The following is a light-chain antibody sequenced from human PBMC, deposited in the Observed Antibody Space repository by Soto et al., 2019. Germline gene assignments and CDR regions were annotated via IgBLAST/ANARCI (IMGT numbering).Light chain of an antibody. J-gene: IGLJ2*01. CDR3: QTWVSGIEV. CDR1: SGHSSYA. V-gene: IGLV4-69*01. Sequence: QSVLTQSPSASASLGASVKHTCTLSSGHSSYAIAWHQQQPEKGPRYLMKINSDGSHSKGDGIPDRFSGSSSGAERYLTISSLQSEDEADYYCQTWVSGIEVFGGGTQLTVL. CDR2: INSDGSH.